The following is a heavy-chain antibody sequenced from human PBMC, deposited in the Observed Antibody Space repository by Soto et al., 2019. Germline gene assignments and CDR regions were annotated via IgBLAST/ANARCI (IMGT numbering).Heavy chain of an antibody. CDR1: GGSFSGYY. V-gene: IGHV4-34*01. J-gene: IGHJ5*02. CDR3: ARGLGYCSSTSCYNNWFDP. CDR2: INHSGST. Sequence: LSLTCAVYGGSFSGYYWSWIRQPPGKGLEWIGEINHSGSTNYNPSLKSRVTISVDTSKNQFSLKLSSVTAADTAVYYCARGLGYCSSTSCYNNWFDPWGQGTLVTVSS. D-gene: IGHD2-2*01.